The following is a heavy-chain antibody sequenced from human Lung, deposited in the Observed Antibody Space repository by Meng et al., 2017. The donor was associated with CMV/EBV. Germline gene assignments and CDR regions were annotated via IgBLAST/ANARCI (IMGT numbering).Heavy chain of an antibody. CDR2: IYRGGIT. J-gene: IGHJ4*02. D-gene: IGHD3-22*01. V-gene: IGHV3-53*01. CDR3: ARDRRARGYYYDSSGYFDY. CDR1: GLTVGSNY. Sequence: SCAASGLTVGSNYISWVRQAPGKGLEWVALIYRGGITSYADSVKGRFTIARDNSKNTVYLKMNSLRAEDTAMYYCARDRRARGYYYDSSGYFDYXGQGXLVTVSS.